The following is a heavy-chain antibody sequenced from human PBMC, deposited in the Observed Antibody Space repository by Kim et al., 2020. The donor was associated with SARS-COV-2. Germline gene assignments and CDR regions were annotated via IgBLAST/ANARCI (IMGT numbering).Heavy chain of an antibody. CDR1: GGSFSGYY. CDR2: INHSGST. Sequence: SETLSLTCAVYGGSFSGYYWSWIRQPPGKGLEWIGEINHSGSTNYNPSLKSRVTISVDTSKNQFSLKLSSVTAADTAVYYCARGTDAAMVPYYGMDVCGQGTTVTVSS. D-gene: IGHD5-18*01. V-gene: IGHV4-34*01. CDR3: ARGTDAAMVPYYGMDV. J-gene: IGHJ6*02.